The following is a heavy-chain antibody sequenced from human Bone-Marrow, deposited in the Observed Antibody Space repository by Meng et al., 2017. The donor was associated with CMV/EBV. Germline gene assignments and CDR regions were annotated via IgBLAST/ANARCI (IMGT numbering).Heavy chain of an antibody. V-gene: IGHV3-21*01. D-gene: IGHD3-10*01. CDR1: GFTFSSYG. Sequence: GESLKISCAASGFTFSSYGMSWVRQAPGKGLEWVSSISSSSSYIYYADSVKGRFTISRDNSKNTLYLQMNSLRAEDTAVYYCAKDSVGAFDIWGQGTMVTVSS. CDR2: ISSSSSYI. J-gene: IGHJ3*02. CDR3: AKDSVGAFDI.